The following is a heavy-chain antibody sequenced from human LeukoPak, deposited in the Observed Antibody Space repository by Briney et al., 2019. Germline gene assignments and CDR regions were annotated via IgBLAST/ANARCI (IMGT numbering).Heavy chain of an antibody. J-gene: IGHJ4*02. D-gene: IGHD1-26*01. Sequence: GGSLRLSCAASGFTFSSYWMHWVRQAPGKGLVWVSRINSDGSSTSYADSVKGRFTISRDNSKNTLYLQMNSLRAEDTAVYYCAKRGSSGSYRYLEYWGQGTLVTVSS. CDR1: GFTFSSYW. CDR3: AKRGSSGSYRYLEY. CDR2: INSDGSST. V-gene: IGHV3-74*01.